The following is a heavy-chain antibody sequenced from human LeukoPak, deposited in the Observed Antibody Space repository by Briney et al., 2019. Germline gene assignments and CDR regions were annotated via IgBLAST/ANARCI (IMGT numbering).Heavy chain of an antibody. CDR3: ARNYYGSSVYYPLGY. CDR1: GFTFSSYW. V-gene: IGHV3-7*01. CDR2: IKQDGSEK. Sequence: GGSLRLSCAASGFTFSSYWMTWVRQAPGKGLEWVANIKQDGSEKYYVDSVKGRFTIFRDNAKNSLYLQMNSLRAEDTAVYYCARNYYGSSVYYPLGYWGQGTLVTVSS. J-gene: IGHJ4*02. D-gene: IGHD3-22*01.